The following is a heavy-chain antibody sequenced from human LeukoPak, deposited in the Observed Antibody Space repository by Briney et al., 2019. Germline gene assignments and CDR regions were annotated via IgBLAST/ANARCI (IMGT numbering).Heavy chain of an antibody. CDR2: ISAYNGNT. Sequence: GASVKVSCKASGYTFTSYGISWVRQAPGQGLEWMGWISAYNGNTIYAQKLQGRVTMTTDTSTSTAYMELRSLSSDDTAVYYCARGGPARTREPFDPWGQGTLVTVSS. V-gene: IGHV1-18*04. D-gene: IGHD1-14*01. CDR1: GYTFTSYG. CDR3: ARGGPARTREPFDP. J-gene: IGHJ5*02.